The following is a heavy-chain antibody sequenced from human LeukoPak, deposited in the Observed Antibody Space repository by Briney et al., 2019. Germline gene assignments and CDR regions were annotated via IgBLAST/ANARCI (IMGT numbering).Heavy chain of an antibody. CDR2: IYLGDSDT. CDR3: ARRACSGDSCLDF. J-gene: IGHJ4*02. V-gene: IGHV5-51*01. D-gene: IGHD2-15*01. CDR1: GFSFTTYA. Sequence: GESLKISCKGSGFSFTTYAIAWVRQTPGKGLEWMGIIYLGDSDTRYSPSFQGQVTFSGDKSINTAYVHWSNLKASDTAIYYCARRACSGDSCLDFWGQGTLVTVSS.